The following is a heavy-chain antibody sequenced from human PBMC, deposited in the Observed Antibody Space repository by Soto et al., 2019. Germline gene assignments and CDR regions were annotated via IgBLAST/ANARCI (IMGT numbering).Heavy chain of an antibody. J-gene: IGHJ5*02. CDR2: VFHGGST. CDR3: ARDRRNFGVLFYT. D-gene: IGHD2-8*01. CDR1: GASITSSNW. V-gene: IGHV4-4*02. Sequence: QVQLQESGPGLVKPSGTLSLTCDVFGASITSSNWWSWVRQSPGGGLEWIGEVFHGGSTNYNPSLKSRVTVSVDKSKNQFSLILTSLTAADAAVYYCARDRRNFGVLFYTWGQGIRVTVSS.